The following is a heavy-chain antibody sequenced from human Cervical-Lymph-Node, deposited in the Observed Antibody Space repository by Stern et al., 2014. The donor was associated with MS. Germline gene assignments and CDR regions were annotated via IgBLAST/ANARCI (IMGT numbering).Heavy chain of an antibody. D-gene: IGHD2-15*01. CDR1: GYTFTSYG. Sequence: QVQLVQSGAEVKKPGASVKVSCKASGYTFTSYGISWVRQAPGQGLEWLGGISAYNGNTKYAQKLQGRVTMSTDTSTSTAYWELRSLRSDDTSVYSCARGLLGSENAFDIWGQGTMVIVSS. CDR3: ARGLLGSENAFDI. V-gene: IGHV1-18*01. CDR2: ISAYNGNT. J-gene: IGHJ3*02.